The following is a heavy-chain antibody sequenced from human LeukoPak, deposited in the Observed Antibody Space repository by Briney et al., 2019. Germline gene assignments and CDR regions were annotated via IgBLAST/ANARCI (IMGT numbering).Heavy chain of an antibody. V-gene: IGHV4-38-2*02. J-gene: IGHJ5*02. Sequence: SETLSLTCTVSGYSITRGSYWGWIRQPPGKGLEWIANIYHSGSTYYNPSLKSRVTISVDTSKNQFSLKVNSVTAADTAVYYCAKGGSYMYNWFDPWGQGTLVIVSS. CDR2: IYHSGST. CDR3: AKGGSYMYNWFDP. D-gene: IGHD1-26*01. CDR1: GYSITRGSY.